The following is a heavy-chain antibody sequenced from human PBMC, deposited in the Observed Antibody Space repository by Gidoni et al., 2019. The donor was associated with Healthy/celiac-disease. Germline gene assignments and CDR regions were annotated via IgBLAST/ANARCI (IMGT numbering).Heavy chain of an antibody. CDR1: GFTFSSYA. D-gene: IGHD1-7*01. CDR3: AISQPPNWNSGKNDY. V-gene: IGHV3-23*04. J-gene: IGHJ4*02. Sequence: EVQLVESGGGLVQPGGSLRLSCAASGFTFSSYAMSWVRQAPGKGLAWVAAISGSGGSTYYADSVKGRFTISRDNSKNTLYLQMNSLRAEDTAVYYCAISQPPNWNSGKNDYWGQGTLVTVSS. CDR2: ISGSGGST.